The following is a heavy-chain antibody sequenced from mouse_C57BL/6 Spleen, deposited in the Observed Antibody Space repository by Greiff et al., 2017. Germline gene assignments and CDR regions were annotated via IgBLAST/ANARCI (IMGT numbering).Heavy chain of an antibody. CDR3: ARERVTTVVAPSRWYFDV. D-gene: IGHD1-1*01. CDR1: GYTFTDHT. CDR2: IYPRDGST. Sequence: VQLQESDAELVKPGASVTISCKVSGYTFTDHTLHWMKQRPEQGLEWIGYIYPRDGSTKYNEKFKGKATLTADKSSSTAFMQLNSLTSEDAAVYFCARERVTTVVAPSRWYFDVWGTGTTVTVSS. V-gene: IGHV1-78*01. J-gene: IGHJ1*03.